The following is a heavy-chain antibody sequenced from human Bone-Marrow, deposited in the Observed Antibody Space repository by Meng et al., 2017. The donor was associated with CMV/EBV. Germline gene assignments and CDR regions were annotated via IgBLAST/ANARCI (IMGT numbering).Heavy chain of an antibody. CDR1: GYTFSNYG. CDR3: ARGHLSRRFDSLGDI. CDR2: ISPYNGKT. J-gene: IGHJ3*02. Sequence: ASVKVSCKASGYTFSNYGIGWVRRAPGKWLEWMGWISPYNGKTKYAEKVQDRVTMTIDTSTTTAYMELRDLRSDDTAVYYCARGHLSRRFDSLGDICGQGTLVTVSS. V-gene: IGHV1-18*01. D-gene: IGHD3-16*01.